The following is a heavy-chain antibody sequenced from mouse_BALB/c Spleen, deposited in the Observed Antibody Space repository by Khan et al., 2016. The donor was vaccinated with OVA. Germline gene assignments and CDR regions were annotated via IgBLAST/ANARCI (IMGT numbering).Heavy chain of an antibody. CDR3: TRLAYYYDSEGFAY. Sequence: DVHLVESGGDLVKPGGSLKLSCAASGFTFSTYGMSWVRQAPDKRLEWVATVSTGGSYTYYPDSVKGRFTISRDNAKNPLYLQMSGLRSEDTAMFYCTRLAYYYDSEGFAYWGQGTLVTVSA. CDR2: VSTGGSYT. CDR1: GFTFSTYG. V-gene: IGHV5-6*01. J-gene: IGHJ3*01. D-gene: IGHD1-1*01.